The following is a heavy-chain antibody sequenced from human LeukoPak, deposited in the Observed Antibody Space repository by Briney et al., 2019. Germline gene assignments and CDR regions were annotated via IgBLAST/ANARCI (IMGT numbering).Heavy chain of an antibody. CDR2: ISSSSSTI. J-gene: IGHJ4*02. CDR3: ARDYYYDSSGYGY. CDR1: GFTFSNYA. Sequence: GGSLRLSCAASGFTFSNYAMSWVRQAPGKGLERVSYISSSSSTIYYADSVKGRFTISRDNAKNSLYLQMHSLRDEDTAVYYCARDYYYDSSGYGYWGQGTLVTVSS. D-gene: IGHD3-22*01. V-gene: IGHV3-48*02.